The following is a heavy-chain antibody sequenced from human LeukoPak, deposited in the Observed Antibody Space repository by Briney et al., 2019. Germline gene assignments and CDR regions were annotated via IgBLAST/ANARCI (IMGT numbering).Heavy chain of an antibody. CDR1: GGSFSGYY. Sequence: SETLSLTCAVYGGSFSGYYWSWIRQPPGKGLEWIGEINHSGSTNYNPSLKSRVTISVDTSKNQSSLKLSSVTAADTAVYYCARVGYYGSGTGYWGQGTLVTVSS. J-gene: IGHJ4*02. CDR3: ARVGYYGSGTGY. CDR2: INHSGST. D-gene: IGHD3-10*01. V-gene: IGHV4-34*01.